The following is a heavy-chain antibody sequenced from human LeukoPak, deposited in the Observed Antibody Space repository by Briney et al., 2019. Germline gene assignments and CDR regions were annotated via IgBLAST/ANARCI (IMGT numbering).Heavy chain of an antibody. J-gene: IGHJ4*02. CDR2: INPNSGGT. D-gene: IGHD2-2*01. V-gene: IGHV1-2*02. CDR3: ARDLKSSTSCASGY. Sequence: ASVKVSCKASGYTFAGYYMHWVRQAPGQGLEWMGWINPNSGGTNYAQKFQGGVTMTRDTSISTAYMELSRLRSDGTAVYYCARDLKSSTSCASGYWGQGTLVTVSS. CDR1: GYTFAGYY.